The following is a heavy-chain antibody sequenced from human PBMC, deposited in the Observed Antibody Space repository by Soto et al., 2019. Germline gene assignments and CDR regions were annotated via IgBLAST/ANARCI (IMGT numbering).Heavy chain of an antibody. J-gene: IGHJ4*02. CDR2: ITVHSGKT. CDR3: ARVIATEVRAFDS. CDR1: GYSFSNYG. D-gene: IGHD6-13*01. V-gene: IGHV1-18*01. Sequence: QVQLVQSGAEVKKPGASVKVSCKSSGYSFSNYGITWVRQAPGQGLEWMGWITVHSGKTNYAPKVQGRVTVTRDTSTSTAYMELRSLRSDDSAVYYCARVIATEVRAFDSWGQGTLVTVSP.